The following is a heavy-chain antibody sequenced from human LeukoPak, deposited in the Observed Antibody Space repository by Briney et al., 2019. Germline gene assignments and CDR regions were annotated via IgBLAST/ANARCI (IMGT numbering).Heavy chain of an antibody. J-gene: IGHJ4*02. CDR1: GFTFSSYA. CDR3: ARDLGYCSSTSCYFPGY. Sequence: PGGSLRLSCAASGFTFSSYAMHWVRQAPGKGLEWVAVISYDGSNKYYADSVEGRFTISRDNSKNTLYLQMNSLRAEDTAVYYCARDLGYCSSTSCYFPGYWGQGTLVTVSS. CDR2: ISYDGSNK. D-gene: IGHD2-2*01. V-gene: IGHV3-30*04.